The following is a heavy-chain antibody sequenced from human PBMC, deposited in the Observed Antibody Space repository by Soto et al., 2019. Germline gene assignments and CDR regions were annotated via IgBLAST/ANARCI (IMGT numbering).Heavy chain of an antibody. Sequence: GGSLRLSCAASGFTFSNAWMNWVRQAPGKGLEWVGRIKSKTDGGTTDYAAPVKGRFTISRDDSKNTLYLQMNSLKTEDTAVYYCTTVLPQAVAGTWYYYYGTDVWGQGTTVTVSS. J-gene: IGHJ6*02. D-gene: IGHD6-19*01. CDR2: IKSKTDGGTT. V-gene: IGHV3-15*07. CDR3: TTVLPQAVAGTWYYYYGTDV. CDR1: GFTFSNAW.